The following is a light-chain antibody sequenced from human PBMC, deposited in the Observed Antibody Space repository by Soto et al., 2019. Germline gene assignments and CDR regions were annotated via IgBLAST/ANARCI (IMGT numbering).Light chain of an antibody. CDR1: QSISSY. J-gene: IGKJ1*01. CDR3: QQSYRTPRT. V-gene: IGKV1-39*01. Sequence: DIQMTQSPSSLSASVGDRVTITCRASQSISSYLNWYQQKPGKAPKLLIYAASSLQSGVPSRFSGSGSGTDFTLTISSLQPEDFATEYCQQSYRTPRTFGQGTKVEIK. CDR2: AAS.